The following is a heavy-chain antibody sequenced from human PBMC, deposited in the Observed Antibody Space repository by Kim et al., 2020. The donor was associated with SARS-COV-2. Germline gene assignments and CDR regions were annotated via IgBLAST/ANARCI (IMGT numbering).Heavy chain of an antibody. V-gene: IGHV4-59*08. Sequence: SETLSLTCTVSGGSISSYYWSWIRQPPGKGLEWIGYIYYSGSTNYNPSLKSRVTISVDTSKNQFSLKLSSVTAADTAVYYCARHVGYSYGYYYYYMDVWGKGTTVTVSS. J-gene: IGHJ6*03. CDR3: ARHVGYSYGYYYYYMDV. CDR2: IYYSGST. D-gene: IGHD5-18*01. CDR1: GGSISSYY.